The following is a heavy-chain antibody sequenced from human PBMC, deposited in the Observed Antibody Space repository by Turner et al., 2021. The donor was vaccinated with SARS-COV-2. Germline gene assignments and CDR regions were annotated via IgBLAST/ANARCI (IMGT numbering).Heavy chain of an antibody. D-gene: IGHD5-18*01. J-gene: IGHJ6*02. Sequence: QLHLVQSGAEVKKPGALVKVSCMASGYPFTGYYMHWVRQAPGQGLEWMGWSNPNSGGTNYAQKFQGRVTMTGDTSISKAYMELSRLRSDDTAVYYCARSRYSYGSYYYYGLDVWGQGTTVTVSS. CDR2: SNPNSGGT. V-gene: IGHV1-2*02. CDR3: ARSRYSYGSYYYYGLDV. CDR1: GYPFTGYY.